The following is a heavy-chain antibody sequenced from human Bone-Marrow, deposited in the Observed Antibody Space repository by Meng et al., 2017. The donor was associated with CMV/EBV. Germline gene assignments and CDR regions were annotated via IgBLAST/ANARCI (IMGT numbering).Heavy chain of an antibody. J-gene: IGHJ5*02. CDR2: INDRRSS. CDR1: TISFSGYY. V-gene: IGHV4-34*01. D-gene: IGHD4-17*01. CDR3: ARVLGTVTTNWFDP. Sequence: CAVETISFSGYYWAWIRQPPGKGLEWIGQINDRRSSNYDPSLKSRVTMSIDTAKAHFSLKLTSVTAADTAVYYCARVLGTVTTNWFDPWGQGTLVTVSS.